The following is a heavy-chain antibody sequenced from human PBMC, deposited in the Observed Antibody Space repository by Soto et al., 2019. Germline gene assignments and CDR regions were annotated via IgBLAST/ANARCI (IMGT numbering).Heavy chain of an antibody. Sequence: QVQLVQSGAEVKKPGASVKVSCKAPRYIFTAYFMHWVRQAPGQGLEWMGWINPNNGATHYGLSFQGRVTMTRDTSISTAYMELSSLRYDDTAVYYCVSHDPGARFDPWGQGTLVIVSS. CDR2: INPNNGAT. CDR1: RYIFTAYF. D-gene: IGHD1-1*01. CDR3: VSHDPGARFDP. V-gene: IGHV1-2*02. J-gene: IGHJ5*02.